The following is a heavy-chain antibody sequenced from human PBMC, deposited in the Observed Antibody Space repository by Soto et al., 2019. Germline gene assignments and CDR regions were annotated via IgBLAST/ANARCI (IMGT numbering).Heavy chain of an antibody. CDR3: AKRSDPQLATDEGYFDY. J-gene: IGHJ4*02. D-gene: IGHD6-6*01. V-gene: IGHV3-9*01. Sequence: PGGSLRLSCAASGFTFDDYAMHWVRQAPGKGLEWVSGISWNSGSIGYADSVKGRFTISRDNAKNSLYLQMNSLRAEDTALYFCAKRSDPQLATDEGYFDYWGQGTLVTVSS. CDR2: ISWNSGSI. CDR1: GFTFDDYA.